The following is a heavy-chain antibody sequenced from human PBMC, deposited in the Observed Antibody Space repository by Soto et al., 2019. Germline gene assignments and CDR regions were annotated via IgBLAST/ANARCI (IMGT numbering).Heavy chain of an antibody. J-gene: IGHJ4*02. CDR3: ARGLFDRYSGRPARFDY. CDR1: GGTFSSYA. V-gene: IGHV1-69*06. CDR2: IIPIFGTA. Sequence: QVQLVQSGAEVKKPGSSVKVSCKASGGTFSSYAISWVRQAPGQGLEWMGGIIPIFGTANYAQKFQGRVTITADKSTSTAYMEQSSLRSEDTAVYYCARGLFDRYSGRPARFDYWGQGTLVTVSS. D-gene: IGHD1-26*01.